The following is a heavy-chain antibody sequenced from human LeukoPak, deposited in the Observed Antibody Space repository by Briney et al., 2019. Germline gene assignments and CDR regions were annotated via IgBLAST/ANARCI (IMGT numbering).Heavy chain of an antibody. D-gene: IGHD2-21*02. CDR1: GFTFSSYS. V-gene: IGHV3-21*01. CDR2: ISVSTSYI. CDR3: ARVHYCGGDCYLDAFDL. Sequence: GGSLRLSCAASGFTFSSYSMNWVRQAPGKGLEWVSSISVSTSYIYYADSLKGRFTISRDNAKNSLYLQMNSLRADDTAVYYCARVHYCGGDCYLDAFDLWGQGTMVTVSS. J-gene: IGHJ3*01.